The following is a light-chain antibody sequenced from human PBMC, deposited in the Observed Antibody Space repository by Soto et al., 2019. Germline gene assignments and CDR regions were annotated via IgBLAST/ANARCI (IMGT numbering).Light chain of an antibody. CDR3: SSYTSSSTLFI. Sequence: QSALTQPASVSGSPGQSITISCTGTSSDVGGYNYVSWYQQHPGKAPKLMIYEVSNRPSGVSNRLSGSKSGNTASLTISGLQAEDVADYYCSSYTSSSTLFIFGTGTQLTVL. CDR2: EVS. CDR1: SSDVGGYNY. J-gene: IGLJ1*01. V-gene: IGLV2-14*01.